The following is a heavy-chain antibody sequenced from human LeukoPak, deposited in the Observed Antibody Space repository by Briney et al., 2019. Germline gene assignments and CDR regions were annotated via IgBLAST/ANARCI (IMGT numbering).Heavy chain of an antibody. V-gene: IGHV1-2*02. CDR3: ARALRGDFFDH. D-gene: IGHD2/OR15-2a*01. CDR1: GYTFTDYY. CDR2: INPDSGST. Sequence: ASVKVSCKASGYTFTDYYMHWVRQAPGQGLEWMGWINPDSGSTDYAQKFQGRVTMTRDTSISTDYMELSRLRSDDTSVYYCARALRGDFFDHWGQGALVTVFS. J-gene: IGHJ4*02.